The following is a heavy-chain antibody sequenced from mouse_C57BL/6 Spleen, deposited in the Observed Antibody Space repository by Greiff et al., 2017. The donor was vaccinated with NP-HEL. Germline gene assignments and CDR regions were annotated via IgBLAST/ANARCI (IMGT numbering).Heavy chain of an antibody. Sequence: EVQLVESGEGLVKPGGSLKLSCAASGFTFSSYAMSWVRQTPEKRLEWVAYISSGGDYIYYADTVKGRFTISRDNARNTLYLQLSSLKTEDTAMFYCTRDPESSGGFAYWGQGTLVTVSA. D-gene: IGHD3-2*02. V-gene: IGHV5-9-1*02. CDR2: ISSGGDYI. CDR1: GFTFSSYA. CDR3: TRDPESSGGFAY. J-gene: IGHJ3*01.